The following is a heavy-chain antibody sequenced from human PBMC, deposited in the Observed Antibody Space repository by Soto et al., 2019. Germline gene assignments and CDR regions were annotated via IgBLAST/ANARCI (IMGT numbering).Heavy chain of an antibody. CDR2: ITGTASST. CDR1: GGRCGDFG. V-gene: IGHV3-23*01. J-gene: IGHJ4*02. D-gene: IGHD5-12*01. CDR3: AKGAEGYVVSSLDS. Sequence: PGGSLRLSWAVAGGRCGDFGVRWVRQAPGRGLEWVSAITGTASSTYYADSVKGRFTISRDNSKNTLYLQINSLRAEDTAIYYCAKGAEGYVVSSLDSWGQGTLVTVSS.